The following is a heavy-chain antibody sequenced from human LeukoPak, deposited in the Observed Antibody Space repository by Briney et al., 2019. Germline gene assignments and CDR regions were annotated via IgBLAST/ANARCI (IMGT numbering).Heavy chain of an antibody. CDR1: GYSFTSYW. CDR2: IYPGDSDT. Sequence: GESLKISCKGSGYSFTSYWIGWVRQMPGKGLEWMGIIYPGDSDTRYSPSFQGQVTISADKSISTAYLQWSSLKASDTAMYYCASQTMTTVTTWRTVDAFDIGGQGTMVTVSS. CDR3: ASQTMTTVTTWRTVDAFDI. D-gene: IGHD4-17*01. V-gene: IGHV5-51*01. J-gene: IGHJ3*02.